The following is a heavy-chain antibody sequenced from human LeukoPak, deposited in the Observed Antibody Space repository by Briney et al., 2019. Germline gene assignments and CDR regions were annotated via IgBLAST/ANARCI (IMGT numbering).Heavy chain of an antibody. J-gene: IGHJ4*02. V-gene: IGHV3-30*02. CDR1: GFTFSSYG. D-gene: IGHD2-15*01. Sequence: GGSLRLSCAASGFTFSSYGMHWVRQAPGKGLEWVAFIRYDGSNKYYADSVKGRFTISRDNSKNTLYLQMNSLRAEDTAVYYCAKGLLAYCSGGSCYLFDYWGQGILVTVSS. CDR2: IRYDGSNK. CDR3: AKGLLAYCSGGSCYLFDY.